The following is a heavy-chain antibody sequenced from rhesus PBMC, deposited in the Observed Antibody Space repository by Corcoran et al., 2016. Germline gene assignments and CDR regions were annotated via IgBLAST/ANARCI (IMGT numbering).Heavy chain of an antibody. CDR2: IYGRGPST. D-gene: IGHD3-16*01. CDR3: ARDYSSGNSYYVREGLDS. V-gene: IGHV4S10*01. J-gene: IGHJ6*01. Sequence: QVQLQESGPGVVKPSETLSLTCAVSGGSISDSYRWSWIRQPPGKGLEWIGYIYGRGPSTQYTPSLKSRVTISKDPSKTQFSLKLSSVTAADTAVYYCARDYSSGNSYYVREGLDSWGQGVVVTVSS. CDR1: GGSISDSYR.